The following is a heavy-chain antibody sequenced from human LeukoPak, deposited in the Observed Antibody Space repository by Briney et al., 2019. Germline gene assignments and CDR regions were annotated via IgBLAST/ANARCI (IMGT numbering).Heavy chain of an antibody. CDR1: GFTFSSYG. V-gene: IGHV3-30*18. J-gene: IGHJ6*02. CDR3: AKEGTFRVGSMDV. CDR2: ISYDGSNK. Sequence: PGGSLRLSCAASGFTFSSYGMHWVRQAPGKGLEWVAVISYDGSNKYYADSVKGRFTISRDNSKNTLYLQMNSLRAEDTAVYYCAKEGTFRVGSMDVWGQGTTVTVSS. D-gene: IGHD2/OR15-2a*01.